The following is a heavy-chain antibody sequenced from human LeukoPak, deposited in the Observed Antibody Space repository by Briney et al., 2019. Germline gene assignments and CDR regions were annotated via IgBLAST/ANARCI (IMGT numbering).Heavy chain of an antibody. CDR3: ARTGGSYPYYFEY. J-gene: IGHJ4*02. CDR1: GFIFRSYE. V-gene: IGHV3-48*03. D-gene: IGHD1-26*01. Sequence: GGSLRLSCAASGFIFRSYEMNWVRQAPGKGLEWVSYISSSGSTIYYADSVKGRFTLSRDNAKNSLYLQMNSLRAEDTAVYYCARTGGSYPYYFEYWVQGTLVTVSS. CDR2: ISSSGSTI.